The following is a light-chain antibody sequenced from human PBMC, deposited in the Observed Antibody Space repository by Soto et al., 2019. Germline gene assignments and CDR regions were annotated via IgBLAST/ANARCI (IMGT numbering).Light chain of an antibody. CDR1: QSVSSY. CDR2: DAS. V-gene: IGKV3-11*01. CDR3: QQGSNGS. J-gene: IGKJ3*01. Sequence: EIVLTQSPATLSLSPGERATLSCRASQSVSSYLAWYQQKPGQAPRLLIYDASNRATGIPARFSGSGSGTAFTPTISSLESEVFGFYYCQQGSNGSFGPGTRVIIK.